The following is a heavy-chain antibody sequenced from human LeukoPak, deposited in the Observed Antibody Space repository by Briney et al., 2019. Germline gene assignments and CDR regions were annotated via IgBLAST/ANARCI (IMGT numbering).Heavy chain of an antibody. Sequence: TGGSLRLSCAASGFTFSDRMNWVRQAPGKGLEWISYIGIDSGNTNYADSVKGRFTISGDKAKNSLYLQMNSLRVEDTAVYYCARDYKYAFDNWGQGTLVTVSS. J-gene: IGHJ4*02. D-gene: IGHD5-24*01. CDR3: ARDYKYAFDN. CDR1: GFTFSDR. CDR2: IGIDSGNT. V-gene: IGHV3-48*01.